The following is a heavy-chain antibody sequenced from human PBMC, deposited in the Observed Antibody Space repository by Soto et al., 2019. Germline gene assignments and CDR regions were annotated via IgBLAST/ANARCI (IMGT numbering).Heavy chain of an antibody. V-gene: IGHV1-2*04. CDR1: GDSFNDYY. Sequence: QVQLVQSGAEVRKPGASVTVSCRSSGDSFNDYYIHWVRQAPGQGFEWMGWINANGGVTKYAQKFQGWVSMTRDTSIRTVYMQLSRPRSDDTAVYYCARESGGATATLDYYYFYMDVWGTGTTVTVSS. CDR3: ARESGGATATLDYYYFYMDV. D-gene: IGHD5-12*01. CDR2: INANGGVT. J-gene: IGHJ6*03.